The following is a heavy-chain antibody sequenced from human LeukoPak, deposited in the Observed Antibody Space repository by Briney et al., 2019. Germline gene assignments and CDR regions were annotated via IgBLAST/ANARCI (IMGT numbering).Heavy chain of an antibody. CDR2: LNPNSGNT. Sequence: ASVKVSCKASGYTFTRNDINWVRQATGQGLEWMGWLNPNSGNTGYAQKFQGRVTITRNTSINTAYMELTSLTSEDTAVYYCAELGITMIGGVWGKGTTVTISS. V-gene: IGHV1-8*03. CDR1: GYTFTRND. D-gene: IGHD3-10*02. J-gene: IGHJ6*04. CDR3: AELGITMIGGV.